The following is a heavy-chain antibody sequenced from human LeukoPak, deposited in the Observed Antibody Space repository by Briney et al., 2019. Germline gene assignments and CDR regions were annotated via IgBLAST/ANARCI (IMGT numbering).Heavy chain of an antibody. V-gene: IGHV3-23*01. J-gene: IGHJ4*02. CDR1: GFTFTGFA. D-gene: IGHD3-3*01. Sequence: GGFLRFSCPASGFTFTGFAMNWVRQAPGEGLEGVSGILGNGVTTYYADSLKGRFTISRDNSKNILYLQMNSLRVEDTAVYYCAKDRIPDGYYPIDSWGQGTLVTVSS. CDR2: ILGNGVTT. CDR3: AKDRIPDGYYPIDS.